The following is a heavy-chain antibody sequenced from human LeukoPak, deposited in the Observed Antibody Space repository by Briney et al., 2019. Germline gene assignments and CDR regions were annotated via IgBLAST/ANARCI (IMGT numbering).Heavy chain of an antibody. Sequence: SVTVSCKASGGTFSSYAISWVRPAPGQGLEWMGGIIPIFGTANYAQKFQGRVTITADESTSTAYMELSSLRSEDTAVYYCASGRISLVRGVITGAIDYWGQGTLVTVSS. D-gene: IGHD3-10*01. CDR1: GGTFSSYA. CDR2: IIPIFGTA. CDR3: ASGRISLVRGVITGAIDY. V-gene: IGHV1-69*13. J-gene: IGHJ4*02.